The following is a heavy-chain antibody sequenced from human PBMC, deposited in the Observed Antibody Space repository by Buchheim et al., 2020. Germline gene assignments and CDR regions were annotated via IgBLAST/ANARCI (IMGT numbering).Heavy chain of an antibody. CDR1: GFTFRDVW. CDR2: VKSKREGERT. V-gene: IGHV3-15*01. Sequence: EVQLVESGGGSVKPGGSLRLSCGASGFTFRDVWMSWVRQAPGKGLEWVGRVKSKREGERTDYATPVKGRFTISRDDSKNTLYLQMNSLTTEDTAVYFCTTDPRDWGQGTL. J-gene: IGHJ4*02. CDR3: TTDPRD.